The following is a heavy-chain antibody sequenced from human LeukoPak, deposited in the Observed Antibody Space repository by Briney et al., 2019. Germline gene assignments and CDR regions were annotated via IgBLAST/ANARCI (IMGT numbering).Heavy chain of an antibody. CDR3: ARGVRQWLSSFDY. J-gene: IGHJ4*02. V-gene: IGHV3-30*02. Sequence: GGSLRLSCAASGFTFSSYGMHWVRQAPGKGLEWVAFIRYDGSNKYYADSVKGRFTISRDNAKNSLYLQMNSLRAEDTAVYYCARGVRQWLSSFDYWGQGTLVTVSS. CDR1: GFTFSSYG. CDR2: IRYDGSNK. D-gene: IGHD3-22*01.